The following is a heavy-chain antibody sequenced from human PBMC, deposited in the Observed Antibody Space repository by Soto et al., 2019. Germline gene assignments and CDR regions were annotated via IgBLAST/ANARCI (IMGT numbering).Heavy chain of an antibody. CDR3: ACRDGYNDGVDY. Sequence: QVQLVQSGAEVKKPGSSVKVSCKASGGTFSSYTISWVRQAPGQGLEWMGRIIPILGIANYAQKFQGRVTITADKSTSTAYMELSSLRSEDTAVYYCACRDGYNDGVDYWGQGTLVTVSS. CDR2: IIPILGIA. CDR1: GGTFSSYT. V-gene: IGHV1-69*02. J-gene: IGHJ4*02. D-gene: IGHD5-12*01.